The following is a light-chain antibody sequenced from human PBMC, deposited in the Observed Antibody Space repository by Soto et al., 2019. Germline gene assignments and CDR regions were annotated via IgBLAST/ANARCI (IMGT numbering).Light chain of an antibody. Sequence: AIRMTQSPSSFSASTGDRVTITCRASQGIRSYLAWYQQKPGKAPKLLIYAASTLQSVVPSRFSGSGSGTDFTLTISCLQSEDFATYYCQQYYSYPFTFGPGTKVDIK. CDR1: QGIRSY. CDR3: QQYYSYPFT. V-gene: IGKV1-8*01. CDR2: AAS. J-gene: IGKJ3*01.